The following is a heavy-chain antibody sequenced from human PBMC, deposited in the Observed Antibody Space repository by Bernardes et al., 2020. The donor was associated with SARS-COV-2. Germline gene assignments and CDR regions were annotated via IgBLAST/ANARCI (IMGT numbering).Heavy chain of an antibody. CDR1: GFTFSGYW. Sequence: GGSLRLSCAASGFTFSGYWMHWVRQAPEKGLVWVSRIDPDAKTTNYADSVTGRFTISRDNAKNTLYLQMNSLRVEDTAVYYCARGSGNYYFDYWGQGSLVPVSS. J-gene: IGHJ4*02. D-gene: IGHD1-26*01. V-gene: IGHV3-74*01. CDR3: ARGSGNYYFDY. CDR2: IDPDAKTT.